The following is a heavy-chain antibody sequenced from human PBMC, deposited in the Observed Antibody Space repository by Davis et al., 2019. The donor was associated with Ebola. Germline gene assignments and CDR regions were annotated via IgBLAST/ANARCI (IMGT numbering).Heavy chain of an antibody. Sequence: PSETLSLTCTVSGGSISGYYWSWIRQPPGKGLQWVGFISYIGNTNSNPSLKSRVTISVDTSKNQFSLTLSSVTAADTAVYYCASDTRPCGDDCHYDTFDMWSQGTMVIVSS. V-gene: IGHV4-59*01. J-gene: IGHJ3*02. CDR1: GGSISGYY. D-gene: IGHD2-21*01. CDR2: ISYIGNT. CDR3: ASDTRPCGDDCHYDTFDM.